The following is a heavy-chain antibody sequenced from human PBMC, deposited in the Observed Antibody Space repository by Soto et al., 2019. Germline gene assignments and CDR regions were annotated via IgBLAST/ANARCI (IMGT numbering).Heavy chain of an antibody. CDR2: INSDGSST. V-gene: IGHV3-74*01. Sequence: PGGSLRLSCAASGFTFSSYWMHWVRQAPGEGLVWVSRINSDGSSTTYADSVKGRFTISRDNAKNTLYLQMNSLRAEDTAVYYCFGGTNYYDYWGQGTLVTIST. J-gene: IGHJ4*02. D-gene: IGHD1-26*01. CDR3: FGGTNYYDY. CDR1: GFTFSSYW.